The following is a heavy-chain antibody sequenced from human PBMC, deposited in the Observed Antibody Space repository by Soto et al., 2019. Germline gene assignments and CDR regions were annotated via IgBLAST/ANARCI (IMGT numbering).Heavy chain of an antibody. V-gene: IGHV3-49*03. CDR1: GFTFGDYA. J-gene: IGHJ4*02. CDR2: IRSKAYGGTT. D-gene: IGHD3-22*01. Sequence: GGSLRLSCTASGFTFGDYAMSWFRQAPGKGLEWVGFIRSKAYGGTTEYAASVKGRFTISRDDSKSIAYLQMNSLKTEDTAVYYCTRVAYYYDSSGYYYSIGYFDYWGQGTLVTVSS. CDR3: TRVAYYYDSSGYYYSIGYFDY.